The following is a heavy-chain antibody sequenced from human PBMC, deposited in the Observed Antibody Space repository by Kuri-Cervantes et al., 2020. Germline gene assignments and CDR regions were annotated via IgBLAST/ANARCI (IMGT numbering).Heavy chain of an antibody. CDR3: ARSITMVRGYGMDV. V-gene: IGHV3-30*03. CDR1: GVTFSSYG. CDR2: ISYDGSNK. D-gene: IGHD3-10*01. J-gene: IGHJ6*02. Sequence: GESLKISCAASGVTFSSYGMHWVRQAPGKGLEWVAAISYDGSNKYYADSVKGRFTISRDNSKNTLYLQMNSLRAEDTAVYYCARSITMVRGYGMDVWGQGTTVTVSS.